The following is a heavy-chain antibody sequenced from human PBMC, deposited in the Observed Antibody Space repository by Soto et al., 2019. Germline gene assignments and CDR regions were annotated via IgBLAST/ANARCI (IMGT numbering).Heavy chain of an antibody. CDR3: ARGINYYASGDDAFDI. CDR2: MNPNSGNT. Sequence: QVQLVQSGAEVKKPGASVKVSCKASGYTFTSYDINWVRQATGQGLEWMGWMNPNSGNTGYAQKFQGRVTMTRNTSISTAYMELSSLRSEDTAVYYCARGINYYASGDDAFDIWGQGIMVTVSS. J-gene: IGHJ3*02. D-gene: IGHD3-10*01. V-gene: IGHV1-8*01. CDR1: GYTFTSYD.